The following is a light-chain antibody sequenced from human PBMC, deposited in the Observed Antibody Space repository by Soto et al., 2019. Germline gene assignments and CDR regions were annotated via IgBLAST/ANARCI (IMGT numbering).Light chain of an antibody. Sequence: DIQMTQSPSSLSASVGDRVTITCRASQDISNYLAWYQQKPGKIPKLLIYAASTLQSGLPSRFSGSGSGTDFTLTISSLQPEDVATYYCQNFNSAPYTFGQGTKLAIK. J-gene: IGKJ2*01. CDR2: AAS. V-gene: IGKV1-27*01. CDR3: QNFNSAPYT. CDR1: QDISNY.